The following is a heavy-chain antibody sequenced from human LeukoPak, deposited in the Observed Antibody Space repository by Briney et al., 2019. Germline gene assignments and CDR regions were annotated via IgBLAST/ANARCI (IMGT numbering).Heavy chain of an antibody. D-gene: IGHD7-27*01. CDR2: IGSAFDT. V-gene: IGHV3-13*01. CDR3: ARRNWGSGGGFDI. CDR1: GFTFSSYD. J-gene: IGHJ3*02. Sequence: GSLRLSCAASGFTFSSYDMHWVRQTTGKSLEWVSAIGSAFDTSYAGSVKGRFTISRENAKNSLYLQMNTLGAGDTAVYYCARRNWGSGGGFDIWGQGTMVTVSS.